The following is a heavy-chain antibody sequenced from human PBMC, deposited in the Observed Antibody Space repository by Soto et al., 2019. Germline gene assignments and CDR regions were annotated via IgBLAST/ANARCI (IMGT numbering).Heavy chain of an antibody. Sequence: PSETLSLTCTVSAHSVSAYSWRCVGQPPGKGLEWTGSIHYNANTTYNPSLQGRVSISVDTSKNQFSLRLSSVTPADTAKYFCAREGNLGRWLQPLDFWGQGTLVTVSS. CDR1: AHSVSAYS. CDR3: AREGNLGRWLQPLDF. D-gene: IGHD5-12*01. V-gene: IGHV4-59*02. CDR2: IHYNANT. J-gene: IGHJ4*02.